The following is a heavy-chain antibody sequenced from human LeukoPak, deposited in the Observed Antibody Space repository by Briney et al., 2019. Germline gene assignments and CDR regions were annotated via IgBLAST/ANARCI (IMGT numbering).Heavy chain of an antibody. V-gene: IGHV3-30-3*01. CDR2: ISYDGSNK. Sequence: GGSLRLSCAASGFTFSSYAMHWVRQAPCKGLEWVAVISYDGSNKYYADSVKGRFTISRDNSKNTLYLQMNSLRAEDTAVYYCARGLVQWLVKGVFDYWGQGTLVTVSS. CDR3: ARGLVQWLVKGVFDY. CDR1: GFTFSSYA. D-gene: IGHD6-19*01. J-gene: IGHJ4*02.